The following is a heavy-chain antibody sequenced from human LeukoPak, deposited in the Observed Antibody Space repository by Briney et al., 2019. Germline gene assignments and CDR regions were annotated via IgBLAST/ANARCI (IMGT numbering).Heavy chain of an antibody. CDR2: IKQDGSEK. D-gene: IGHD2-15*01. CDR1: GFTFSSYW. CDR3: ARDRVGGSFYGHFDY. Sequence: GGSLRLSCAASGFTFSSYWMSWVRQAPGKGLEWVANIKQDGSEKYYVDSVKGRFTISRDNAKNSLYLQMNSLRAEDTAVYYCARDRVGGSFYGHFDYWGQGTLVTVSS. J-gene: IGHJ4*02. V-gene: IGHV3-7*03.